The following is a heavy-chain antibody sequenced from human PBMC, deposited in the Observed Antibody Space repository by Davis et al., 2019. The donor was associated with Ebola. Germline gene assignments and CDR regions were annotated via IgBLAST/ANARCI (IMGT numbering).Heavy chain of an antibody. Sequence: GESLKISCAASGFAFSNSWMHWVRQAPGKGLVWVSRINSDGSSASYADSVKGRFTISRDTAKNSLYLQMNSLRVEDTAVFYCARGSDSSSLDYWSQGTLVTVSS. D-gene: IGHD6-6*01. V-gene: IGHV3-74*01. CDR3: ARGSDSSSLDY. CDR1: GFAFSNSW. J-gene: IGHJ4*02. CDR2: INSDGSSA.